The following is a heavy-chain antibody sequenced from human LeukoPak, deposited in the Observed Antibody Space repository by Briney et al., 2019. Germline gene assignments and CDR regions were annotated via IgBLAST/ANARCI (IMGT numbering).Heavy chain of an antibody. J-gene: IGHJ4*02. Sequence: GGSLRLSCAASGFTFSSYAMSWVRQAPGKGLEWVSAISGSGGSTYYADSVKGRFTISRDNAKNSLYLQMNSLRAEDTAVYYCARNERASYYFDYWGRGTLVTVSS. CDR3: ARNERASYYFDY. V-gene: IGHV3-23*01. CDR1: GFTFSSYA. CDR2: ISGSGGST.